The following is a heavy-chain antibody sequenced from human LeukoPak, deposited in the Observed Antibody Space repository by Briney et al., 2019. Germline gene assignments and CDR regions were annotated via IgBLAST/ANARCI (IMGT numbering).Heavy chain of an antibody. CDR3: ARASWVSRADAVW. V-gene: IGHV3-23*01. Sequence: GGSLTLSCVASGFSFSSYAMSWVRQTPARGLEWVSSLKGTGEKYYADSVKGRFTLSREDSRNTVYLQLNNLRVDDTGVYYCARASWVSRADAVWWGQGTVVTVSS. CDR1: GFSFSSYA. D-gene: IGHD3-16*01. CDR2: LKGTGEK. J-gene: IGHJ4*02.